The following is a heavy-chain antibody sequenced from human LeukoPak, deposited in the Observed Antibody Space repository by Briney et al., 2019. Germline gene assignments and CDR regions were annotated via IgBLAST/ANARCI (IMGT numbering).Heavy chain of an antibody. CDR3: AKGSSTWFDAFDS. V-gene: IGHV3-23*01. Sequence: PGGSLRLSRAASGFTFSSYAMSWVRQAPGKGLEWVSSISVSGGRTSSAASVKGRFIISRETSNNTLYLQMNSLRAEDTAVYFCAKGSSTWFDAFDSCSQGTMVTVSS. CDR2: ISVSGGRT. CDR1: GFTFSSYA. D-gene: IGHD6-13*01. J-gene: IGHJ3*02.